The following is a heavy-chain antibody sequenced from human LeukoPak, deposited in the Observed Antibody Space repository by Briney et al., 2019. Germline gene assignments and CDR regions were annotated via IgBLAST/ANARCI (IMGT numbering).Heavy chain of an antibody. CDR2: ISYDGSGK. D-gene: IGHD6-19*01. J-gene: IGHJ4*02. CDR1: GFTFSSYG. V-gene: IGHV3-30*18. Sequence: GGSLRLSCAASGFTFSSYGMHWVRQAPGKGLEWVAVISYDGSGKYYGDSVKGRFTISRDNSKNTVYLQMNSLRPEDTAVYYCAKEDVSGWYGFDYWGQGTLVTPSS. CDR3: AKEDVSGWYGFDY.